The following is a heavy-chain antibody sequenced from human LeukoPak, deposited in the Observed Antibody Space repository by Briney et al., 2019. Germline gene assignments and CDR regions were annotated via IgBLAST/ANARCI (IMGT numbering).Heavy chain of an antibody. CDR2: IKQDGSEK. J-gene: IGHJ6*02. D-gene: IGHD6-19*01. V-gene: IGHV3-7*01. CDR3: ARGTPSSSGWLYYGMDV. CDR1: RFTFSSYW. Sequence: GGSLRLSCAASRFTFSSYWMSWVRQAPGKGLEWVANIKQDGSEKYYVDSVKGRFTISRDNAKNSLYLQMNSLRAEDTAVYYCARGTPSSSGWLYYGMDVWGQGTTVTVSS.